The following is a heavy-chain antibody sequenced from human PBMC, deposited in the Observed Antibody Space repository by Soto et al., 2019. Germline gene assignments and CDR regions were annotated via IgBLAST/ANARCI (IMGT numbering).Heavy chain of an antibody. D-gene: IGHD5-12*01. CDR1: GFTFSSYG. CDR3: ARDQRGYSGYDYYYGMDV. CDR2: IWYDGSNK. Sequence: AGGSLRLSCAASGFTFSSYGMHWVRQAPGKGLEWVAVIWYDGSNKYYADSVKGRFTISRDNSKNTLYLQMNSLRAEDTAVYYCARDQRGYSGYDYYYGMDVWGQGTTVTVSS. J-gene: IGHJ6*02. V-gene: IGHV3-33*01.